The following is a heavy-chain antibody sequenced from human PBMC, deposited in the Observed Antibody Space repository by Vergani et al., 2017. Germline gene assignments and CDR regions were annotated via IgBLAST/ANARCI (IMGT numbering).Heavy chain of an antibody. CDR1: GFTFSSYA. CDR3: ARVTSNYGSGYYYYYMDV. D-gene: IGHD4-11*01. Sequence: EVQLVESGGGLVQPGGSLRLSCAASGFTFSSYAMHWVRQAPGKGLEYVSAISSNGGSTYYANSVKGRFTISRDNSKNTLYLQMGSLRAEDMAVYYCARVTSNYGSGYYYYYMDVWGKGTTVTVSS. CDR2: ISSNGGST. V-gene: IGHV3-64*01. J-gene: IGHJ6*03.